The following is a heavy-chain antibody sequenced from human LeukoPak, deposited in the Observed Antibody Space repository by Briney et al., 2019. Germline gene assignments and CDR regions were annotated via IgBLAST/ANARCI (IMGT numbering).Heavy chain of an antibody. J-gene: IGHJ6*03. Sequence: GGSLRLSCAASGFTFSSYAMSWVRQAPGKGLEWVSAISGSGGSTYYADSVKGRFTISRDNSKNTLYLQMNSLRAEDTAVYYCAKEGKGWELPRIYYYYYMDVWGKGTTVTVSS. CDR2: ISGSGGST. CDR3: AKEGKGWELPRIYYYYYMDV. CDR1: GFTFSSYA. D-gene: IGHD1-26*01. V-gene: IGHV3-23*01.